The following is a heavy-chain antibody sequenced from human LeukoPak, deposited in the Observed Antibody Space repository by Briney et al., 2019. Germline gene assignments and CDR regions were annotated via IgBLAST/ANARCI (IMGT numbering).Heavy chain of an antibody. Sequence: ASVKVSCKASGDTFTSYGISWVRQAPGQGLEWMGWISAYNGNTNYAQKLQGRVTMTTDTSTSTAYMELRSLRSDDTAVYYCARDGEEKLWELPYFDYWGQGTLVTVSS. D-gene: IGHD1-26*01. V-gene: IGHV1-18*01. CDR3: ARDGEEKLWELPYFDY. J-gene: IGHJ4*02. CDR2: ISAYNGNT. CDR1: GDTFTSYG.